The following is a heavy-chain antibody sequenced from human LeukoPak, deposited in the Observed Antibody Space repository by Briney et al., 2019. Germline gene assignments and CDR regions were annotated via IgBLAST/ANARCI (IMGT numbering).Heavy chain of an antibody. J-gene: IGHJ5*02. CDR3: ARAGSTNSWFDP. D-gene: IGHD2-2*01. CDR1: GFAFVPYS. CDR2: ISSWSSFI. Sequence: GGSLRLSCAASGFAFVPYSMTWLRQAPGKGLDGVSSISSWSSFIYSADSVTGRFTISRDNAKNSLYLQMNSLRAEDTAVYYCARAGSTNSWFDPWGQGTLVIVSS. V-gene: IGHV3-21*01.